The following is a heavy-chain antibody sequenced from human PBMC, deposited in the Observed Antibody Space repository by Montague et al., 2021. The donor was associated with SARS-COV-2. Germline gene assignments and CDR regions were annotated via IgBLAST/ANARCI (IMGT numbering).Heavy chain of an antibody. CDR2: IHDTGRT. D-gene: IGHD1-1*01. J-gene: IGHJ4*02. Sequence: TLSLTCTVSGGSTSRGGYYYTWIRQYPGKGLEWIGNIHDTGRTNYKSSLRSRITMSVDTSKNQFSLKLTSVTAADTAVYYCARALEYGNASGYFDYWGQGTLVTVSS. CDR1: GGSTSRGGYY. CDR3: ARALEYGNASGYFDY. V-gene: IGHV4-31*03.